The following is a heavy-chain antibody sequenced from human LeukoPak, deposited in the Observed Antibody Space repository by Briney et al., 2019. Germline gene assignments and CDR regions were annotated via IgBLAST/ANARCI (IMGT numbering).Heavy chain of an antibody. D-gene: IGHD6-13*01. CDR1: GGSISSGSYY. J-gene: IGHJ4*02. V-gene: IGHV4-39*01. Sequence: SETLSLTCTVSGGSISSGSYYWGWIRHPPGKGLEWIGTIYYSGSTYNNPSLKSRVTISVDTSKNQFSLKVSSVTAADTAVYYCARISGYRSNWSIDYWGQGTLVTVSS. CDR3: ARISGYRSNWSIDY. CDR2: IYYSGST.